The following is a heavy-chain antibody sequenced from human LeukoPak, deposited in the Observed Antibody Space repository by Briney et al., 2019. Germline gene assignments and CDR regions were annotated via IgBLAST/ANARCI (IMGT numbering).Heavy chain of an antibody. Sequence: GGSLRLSCAASRFAFSSYELNWVSQAPGKGLEWVSFISSSGSTIYYADSVKGRFTISRDNAEKSLFLQMNSLRAEDTAVYYCAREGVAQWLANDYFDYWGQGTLVTVSS. CDR2: ISSSGSTI. V-gene: IGHV3-48*03. CDR3: AREGVAQWLANDYFDY. CDR1: RFAFSSYE. J-gene: IGHJ4*02. D-gene: IGHD6-19*01.